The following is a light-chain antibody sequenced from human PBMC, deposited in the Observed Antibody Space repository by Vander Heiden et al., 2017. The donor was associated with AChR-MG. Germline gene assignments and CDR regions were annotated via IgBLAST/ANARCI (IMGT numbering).Light chain of an antibody. CDR1: STNMGAGYD. CDR3: QSYDSSLSGRV. V-gene: IGLV1-40*01. Sequence: QSVLTQPPSVSGAPRQRVTITCTGSSTNMGAGYDVRWYQQHPGTAPKLLIYDNGNRPSGVPYRFSGSNSGTSASLAITGLQAEDEADYYCQSYDSSLSGRVFGGGTKLTGL. J-gene: IGLJ3*02. CDR2: DNG.